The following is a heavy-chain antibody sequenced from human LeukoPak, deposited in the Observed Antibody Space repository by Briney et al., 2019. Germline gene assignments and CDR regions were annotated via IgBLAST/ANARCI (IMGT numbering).Heavy chain of an antibody. V-gene: IGHV3-23*01. D-gene: IGHD1-14*01. Sequence: GGSLRLSCAASGFTFSSYAMSWVRQAPGKGLEWVSAISGSGGSTYYADSVKGRFTISKDNAKNSLYLQMNSLRVEDTAVYYCARDLTLSYWGQGTLVTVSS. CDR1: GFTFSSYA. J-gene: IGHJ4*02. CDR2: ISGSGGST. CDR3: ARDLTLSY.